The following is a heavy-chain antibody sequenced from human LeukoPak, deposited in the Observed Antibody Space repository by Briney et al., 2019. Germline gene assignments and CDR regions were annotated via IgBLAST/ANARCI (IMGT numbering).Heavy chain of an antibody. Sequence: GGSLRLSCAASGFTFSSYAMHWVRQAPGKGLEWVAVISYDGSNKYYADSVKGRFTISRDNSKNTLYLQMNSLRAEDTAVYYCARDRYSYAPLSWFDPWGQGTLVTVSS. CDR1: GFTFSSYA. CDR2: ISYDGSNK. J-gene: IGHJ5*02. CDR3: ARDRYSYAPLSWFDP. D-gene: IGHD5-18*01. V-gene: IGHV3-30*04.